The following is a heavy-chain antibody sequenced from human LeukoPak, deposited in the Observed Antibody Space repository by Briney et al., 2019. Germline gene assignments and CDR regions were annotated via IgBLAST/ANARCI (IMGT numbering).Heavy chain of an antibody. CDR2: INRNSGSI. Sequence: PGGSLRLSCAASGFTFDDYAMHWVRQAPGKGLEWVSGINRNSGSIGYADSVKGRFTISRDNAKNYLYLQMNSLRAEDTALYYCAKARRGYFDYWGQGTLVTVSS. CDR1: GFTFDDYA. V-gene: IGHV3-9*01. CDR3: AKARRGYFDY. D-gene: IGHD5-12*01. J-gene: IGHJ4*02.